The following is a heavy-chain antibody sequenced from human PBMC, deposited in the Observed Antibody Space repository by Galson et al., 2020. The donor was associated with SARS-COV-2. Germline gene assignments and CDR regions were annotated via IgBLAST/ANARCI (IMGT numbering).Heavy chain of an antibody. Sequence: SETLSLTCSVSGGPLSWSSFHWGWIRQPPGQGLEWIATIYYGGNTYYHPSIKSRVTISIDTYRNQFSLKLSSVTAPDTAIYYCARLKGGSLNWNDKYCDYWGQGTLVSASS. CDR3: ARLKGGSLNWNDKYCDY. CDR2: IYYGGNT. D-gene: IGHD1-20*01. J-gene: IGHJ4*02. V-gene: IGHV4-39*01. CDR1: GGPLSWSSFH.